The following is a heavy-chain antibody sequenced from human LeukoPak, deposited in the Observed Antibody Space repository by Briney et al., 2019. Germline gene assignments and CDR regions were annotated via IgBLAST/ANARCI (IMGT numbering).Heavy chain of an antibody. V-gene: IGHV1-2*02. CDR1: VYTFTDYF. Sequence: ASVNVSCKASVYTFTDYFIHWVRQAPGQGLEWMGWIRPNNSDTHYAQRFQGRVTMTRDTSVSTAHMELSSLRSDDTAIYYCARNYGHNSKYFDFWGQGTLVTVSS. CDR2: IRPNNSDT. D-gene: IGHD4-17*01. J-gene: IGHJ4*02. CDR3: ARNYGHNSKYFDF.